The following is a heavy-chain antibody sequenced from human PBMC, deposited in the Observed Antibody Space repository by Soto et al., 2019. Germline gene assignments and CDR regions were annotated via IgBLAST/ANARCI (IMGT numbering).Heavy chain of an antibody. CDR2: IYYSGST. Sequence: SETLSLTCTVSGGSISSSSYYWGWIRQPPGKGLEWIGSIYYSGSTYYNPSLKSRVTISVDTSKNQFSLKLSSVTAADTAVYYCARQADIVVVLKYSWFDPWGQGTLVTVSS. CDR3: ARQADIVVVLKYSWFDP. CDR1: GGSISSSSYY. V-gene: IGHV4-39*01. D-gene: IGHD2-21*01. J-gene: IGHJ5*02.